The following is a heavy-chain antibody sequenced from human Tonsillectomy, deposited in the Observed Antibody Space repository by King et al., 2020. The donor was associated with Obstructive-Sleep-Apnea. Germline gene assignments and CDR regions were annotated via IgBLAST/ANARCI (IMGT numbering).Heavy chain of an antibody. CDR2: IHTSGST. V-gene: IGHV4-4*07. D-gene: IGHD3-10*01. J-gene: IGHJ4*02. Sequence: QLQESGPGLVKPSETLSLTCTVSGGSTSNYYWSWIRQPAGKGLEWIGRIHTSGSTHYNPSLKSRVTMSADTSKNQFSLKLSSVTAADTAVYYCAREGDGSGSYYDSPFDYWGQGTLVTVSA. CDR3: AREGDGSGSYYDSPFDY. CDR1: GGSTSNYY.